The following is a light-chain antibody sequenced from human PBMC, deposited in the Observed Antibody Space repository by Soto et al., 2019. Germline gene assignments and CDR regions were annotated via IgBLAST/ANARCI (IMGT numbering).Light chain of an antibody. CDR2: DAS. Sequence: DIQMTQSPSTLSASVGDRVTITCRASQSISSWLAWYQQKPGKAPKLLIYDASSLESGVPPRFSGSGSGTEFTLTSSSLQPDDFAAYYCQQYNSYPWRFGQGTKVEIK. CDR1: QSISSW. CDR3: QQYNSYPWR. V-gene: IGKV1-5*01. J-gene: IGKJ1*01.